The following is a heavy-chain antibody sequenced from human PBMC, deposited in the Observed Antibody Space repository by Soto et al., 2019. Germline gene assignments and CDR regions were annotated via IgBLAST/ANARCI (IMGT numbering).Heavy chain of an antibody. CDR1: GFTFSSYA. Sequence: EVQLLESGGGLVQPGGSLRLSCAASGFTFSSYAMSWVRQAPGKGLEWVSAISGSGGSTYYADSVKGRFTISRDNSKNTLYLQMNSLRAEDTAVYYCAKDLAPERVPAALYYFDYWGQGTLVTVSS. CDR2: ISGSGGST. J-gene: IGHJ4*02. CDR3: AKDLAPERVPAALYYFDY. V-gene: IGHV3-23*01. D-gene: IGHD2-2*01.